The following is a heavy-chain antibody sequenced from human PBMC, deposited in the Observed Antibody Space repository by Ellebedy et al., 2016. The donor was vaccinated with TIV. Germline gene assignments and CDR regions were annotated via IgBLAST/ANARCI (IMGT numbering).Heavy chain of an antibody. CDR3: ARVSGYSYGYSLYYYYYMDV. CDR1: GGSISSGGYS. CDR2: IYYSGST. Sequence: SETLSLXXAVSGGSISSGGYSWSWIRQPPGKGLEWIGYIYYSGSTYYNPSLKSRVTISVDTSKNQFSLKLSSVTAADTAVYYCARVSGYSYGYSLYYYYYMDVWGKGTTFTVSS. D-gene: IGHD5-18*01. J-gene: IGHJ6*03. V-gene: IGHV4-30-4*07.